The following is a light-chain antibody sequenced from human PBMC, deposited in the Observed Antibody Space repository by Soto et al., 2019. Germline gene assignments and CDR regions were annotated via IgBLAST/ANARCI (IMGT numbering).Light chain of an antibody. Sequence: EIVMTQSPAPLSVSPVESATHSCSASQRVYSNLAWYQQRPGQAPRLLIYGASTRATGVPARFSGRGSATEFTLSISSLQSEDFAVYYCQQYNNWPPNPFGQGTKV. CDR2: GAS. J-gene: IGKJ2*01. CDR3: QQYNNWPPNP. V-gene: IGKV3-15*01. CDR1: QRVYSN.